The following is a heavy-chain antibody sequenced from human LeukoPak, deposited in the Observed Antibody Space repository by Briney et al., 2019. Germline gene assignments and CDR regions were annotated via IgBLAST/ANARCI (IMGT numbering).Heavy chain of an antibody. CDR3: AIGPYYYLDV. V-gene: IGHV1-69-2*01. CDR2: VDPESGQT. J-gene: IGHJ6*03. Sequence: ASVKISCKASGYTFTDYYVRWLQQAPGKGLEWMGHVDPESGQTTYAKDFQDRLLITADTSTDTAYMELSGLRSEDTALYCCAIGPYYYLDVWGKGTTITVSS. CDR1: GYTFTDYY.